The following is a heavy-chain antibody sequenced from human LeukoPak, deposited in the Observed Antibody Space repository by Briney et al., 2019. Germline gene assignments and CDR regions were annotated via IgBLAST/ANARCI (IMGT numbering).Heavy chain of an antibody. Sequence: PSETLSLTCAVYGGSFSGYYWSWIRQPPGKGLEWIGEINHSGSTSYNPSLKSRVTISVDTSKNQFSLKLSSVTAADTAVYYCARLPYYDFWSGYYTDWYFDLWGRGTLVTVSS. CDR3: ARLPYYDFWSGYYTDWYFDL. D-gene: IGHD3-3*01. CDR1: GGSFSGYY. J-gene: IGHJ2*01. V-gene: IGHV4-34*01. CDR2: INHSGST.